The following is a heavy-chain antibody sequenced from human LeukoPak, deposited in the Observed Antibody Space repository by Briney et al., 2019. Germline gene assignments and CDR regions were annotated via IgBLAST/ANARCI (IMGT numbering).Heavy chain of an antibody. CDR3: ARLIAADYYYHYMDV. CDR1: GYTFTSYY. Sequence: ASVKVSCKASGYTFTSYYMHWVRQAPGQGLEWMGIINPSGGSTTYAQKFQGGVTMTRDTSTSTVYMELSRLRSEDTAVYYCARLIAADYYYHYMDVWGKGTTVTVSS. V-gene: IGHV1-46*01. J-gene: IGHJ6*03. D-gene: IGHD6-13*01. CDR2: INPSGGST.